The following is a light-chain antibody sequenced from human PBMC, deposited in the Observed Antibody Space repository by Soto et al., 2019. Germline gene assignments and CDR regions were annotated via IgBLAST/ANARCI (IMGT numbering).Light chain of an antibody. CDR1: QSVLYSSNNKNY. CDR3: QQYYSTHIT. Sequence: DIVMTQSPDSLAVSLGERATINCKSSQSVLYSSNNKNYLAWYKQKPGQPPKLLISWASTRESGVPDRFSGSGSGTNFTLTISSLQAEDVAVYYCQQYYSTHITFGQGTRLEIK. J-gene: IGKJ5*01. CDR2: WAS. V-gene: IGKV4-1*01.